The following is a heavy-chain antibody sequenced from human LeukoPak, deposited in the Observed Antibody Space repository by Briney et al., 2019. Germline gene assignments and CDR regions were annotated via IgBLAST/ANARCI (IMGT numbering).Heavy chain of an antibody. CDR2: IYTSGST. V-gene: IGHV4-61*02. J-gene: IGHJ5*02. Sequence: PSETLSLTCTVSGGSISSGSYYWSWIRQPAGKGLEWIGRIYTSGSTNYNPSLKSRVTISVDTSKNQFSLKLSSVTAADTAVYYCARTVGLERRNNWFDPWGQGTLVTVSS. CDR1: GGSISSGSYY. D-gene: IGHD1-1*01. CDR3: ARTVGLERRNNWFDP.